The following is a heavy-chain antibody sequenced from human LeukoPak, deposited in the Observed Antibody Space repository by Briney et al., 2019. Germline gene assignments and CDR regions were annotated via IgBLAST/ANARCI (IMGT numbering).Heavy chain of an antibody. CDR2: INPSGGST. J-gene: IGHJ4*02. D-gene: IGHD5-18*01. CDR3: ARVDTAMVFDY. Sequence: ASVKVSCKASGYTFTSYYMHWVRQALGQGLEWMGIINPSGGSTSYAQKFQGRVTMTRDTSTSTVYMELSSLRSEDTAVYYCARVDTAMVFDYWGQGTLVTVSS. CDR1: GYTFTSYY. V-gene: IGHV1-46*01.